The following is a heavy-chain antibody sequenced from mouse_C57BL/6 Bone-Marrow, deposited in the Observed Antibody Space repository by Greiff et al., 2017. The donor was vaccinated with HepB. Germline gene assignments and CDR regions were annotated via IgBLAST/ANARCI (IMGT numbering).Heavy chain of an antibody. CDR1: GYTFTSYG. Sequence: VQLQQSGAELARPGASVKLSCKASGYTFTSYGISWVKQRTGQGLEWIGEIYPRSGNTYYNEKLKGKATLTADKSSSTAYMELRSLTSEDSAVYFCATPDYDVWFAYWGQGTLVTVSA. CDR3: ATPDYDVWFAY. D-gene: IGHD2-4*01. CDR2: IYPRSGNT. J-gene: IGHJ3*01. V-gene: IGHV1-81*01.